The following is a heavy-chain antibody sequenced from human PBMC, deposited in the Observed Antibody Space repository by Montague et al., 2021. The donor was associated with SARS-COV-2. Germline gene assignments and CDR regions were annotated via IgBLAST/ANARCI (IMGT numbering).Heavy chain of an antibody. J-gene: IGHJ6*02. Sequence: SLRLSCAASGFTFSSYEMNWVRQAPGKQLEWVSYISSSGSTIYYADSVKGRFTISRDNAKNSLYLQMNSLRAEDTAVYYCARGGTYYNFWSGFYNYHYAMDVWGQGTTVTASS. CDR3: ARGGTYYNFWSGFYNYHYAMDV. CDR1: GFTFSSYE. V-gene: IGHV3-48*03. CDR2: ISSSGSTI. D-gene: IGHD3-3*01.